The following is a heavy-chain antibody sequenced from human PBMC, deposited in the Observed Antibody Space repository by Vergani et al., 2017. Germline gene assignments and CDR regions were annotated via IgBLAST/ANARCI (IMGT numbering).Heavy chain of an antibody. Sequence: EVQLLESGGGLVQPGGSLRLSCAASGFTFVNYALSWVRRAPGKGLEWVSGISGSGGNTYYAESVKGRFTISRDNSKNTLYLQMNSLRAEDTAVYYCANSRRLVASYATVDYWGQGTLVTVSS. CDR2: ISGSGGNT. CDR3: ANSRRLVASYATVDY. CDR1: GFTFVNYA. D-gene: IGHD6-19*01. J-gene: IGHJ4*02. V-gene: IGHV3-23*01.